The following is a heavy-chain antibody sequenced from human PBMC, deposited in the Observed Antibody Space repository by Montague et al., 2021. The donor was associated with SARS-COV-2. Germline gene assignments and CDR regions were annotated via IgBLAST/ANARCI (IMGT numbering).Heavy chain of an antibody. J-gene: IGHJ3*02. CDR3: ARRALGYCSSTSCETAFDI. Sequence: SETLSLTCTVSGGSISSYYWSWIRQPPGKGLEWIGCIYYSGSTNXXPSLKSRVTISVDTSKNQFSLKLSSVTAADTAVYYCARRALGYCSSTSCETAFDIWGQGTMVTVSS. CDR1: GGSISSYY. CDR2: IYYSGST. D-gene: IGHD2-2*01. V-gene: IGHV4-59*08.